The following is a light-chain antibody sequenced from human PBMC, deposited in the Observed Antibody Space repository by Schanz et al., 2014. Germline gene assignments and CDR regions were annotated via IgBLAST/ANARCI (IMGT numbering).Light chain of an antibody. Sequence: QAVVTQEPSLTVSPGGTVTLTCASSTGTVTSDFHANWFQQKPGQVPRALIYNTDNKHSWTPARFSGSLLGGQAALTLSDAQPEDEAEYYCLLAYFDAKVFGGGTKLTVL. J-gene: IGLJ3*02. V-gene: IGLV7-43*01. CDR1: TGTVTSDFH. CDR2: NTD. CDR3: LLAYFDAKV.